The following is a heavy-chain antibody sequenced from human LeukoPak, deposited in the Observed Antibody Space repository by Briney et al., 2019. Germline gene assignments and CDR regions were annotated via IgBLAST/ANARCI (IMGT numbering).Heavy chain of an antibody. V-gene: IGHV1-2*04. J-gene: IGHJ3*02. CDR2: INPNSGGT. CDR1: GYTFTGYY. CDR3: ARGPFTVSYDAFDI. D-gene: IGHD4-17*01. Sequence: ASVKVSCKASGYTFTGYYMLWVRQAPGEGLEWMGWINPNSGGTNYAQKFQGWVTMTRDTSISTAYMELSRLRSDDTAVYYCARGPFTVSYDAFDIWGQGTMVTVSS.